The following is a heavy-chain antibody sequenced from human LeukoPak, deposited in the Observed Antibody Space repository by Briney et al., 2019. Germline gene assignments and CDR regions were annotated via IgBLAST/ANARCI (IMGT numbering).Heavy chain of an antibody. V-gene: IGHV4-31*03. Sequence: PSQTLSLTCTVSGGSISSGGSYWSWIRQHPGKGLEWIGYIYYSGSTYYNPSLKSRVTISVDTSKNQFSLKLSSVTAADTAVYYCAREIRSGSYYVCSAIDYWGQGTLVTVSS. D-gene: IGHD3-10*01. J-gene: IGHJ4*02. CDR1: GGSISSGGSY. CDR2: IYYSGST. CDR3: AREIRSGSYYVCSAIDY.